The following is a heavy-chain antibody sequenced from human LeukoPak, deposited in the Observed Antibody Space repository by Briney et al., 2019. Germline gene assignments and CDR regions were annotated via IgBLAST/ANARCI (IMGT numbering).Heavy chain of an antibody. CDR1: GGTFSSYA. Sequence: EASVTVSCTASGGTFSSYAISWVRQAPGQGLEWMGGIVPIFGTANYAQKFQGRVTITADESTSTAYMELSSLRSEDTAVYYCARGVGMVRGAIRNPNWFDPWGQGTLVTVSS. V-gene: IGHV1-69*13. CDR2: IVPIFGTA. D-gene: IGHD3-10*01. J-gene: IGHJ5*02. CDR3: ARGVGMVRGAIRNPNWFDP.